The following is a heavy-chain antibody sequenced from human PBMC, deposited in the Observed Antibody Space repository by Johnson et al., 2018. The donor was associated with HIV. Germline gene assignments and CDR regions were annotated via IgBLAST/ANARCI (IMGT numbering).Heavy chain of an antibody. D-gene: IGHD1-26*01. CDR3: ARDWEDHGAFDI. Sequence: QVQLVESGGGVVQPGGSLRLSCETSGFTFSRFGMHWVRQAPGKGLEWVAVISYDGSSKYYADSVKGPFTISRDNSKNTLYLQMNNLRAVDTAVYYCARDWEDHGAFDIWGQGTMVTVSS. CDR1: GFTFSRFG. J-gene: IGHJ3*02. CDR2: ISYDGSSK. V-gene: IGHV3-30*19.